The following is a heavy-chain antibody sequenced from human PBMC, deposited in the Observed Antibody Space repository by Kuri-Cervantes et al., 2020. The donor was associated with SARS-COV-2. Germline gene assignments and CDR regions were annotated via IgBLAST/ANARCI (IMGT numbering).Heavy chain of an antibody. V-gene: IGHV3-30-3*01. J-gene: IGHJ4*02. Sequence: GGSLRLSCAASGFTFSSYAMHWVRQAPGKGLEWVAVISYDGSNKYYADSVKGRFTISRDNSKNTLYLQMNGLRAEDTAVYYCARLYYYDSGGYYSPDYWGQGTLVTVSS. CDR2: ISYDGSNK. CDR3: ARLYYYDSGGYYSPDY. CDR1: GFTFSSYA. D-gene: IGHD3-22*01.